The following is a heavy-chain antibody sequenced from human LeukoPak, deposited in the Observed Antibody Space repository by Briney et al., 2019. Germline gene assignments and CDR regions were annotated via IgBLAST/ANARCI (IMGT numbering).Heavy chain of an antibody. CDR2: INHSGST. Sequence: SETLSLTCAVYGGSFSGYYWSWIRQPPGKGLEWIGEINHSGSTNYNPSLKSRVTISVDTSKNQFSLKLSSVTAADTAVYYCARGALSYDFWSGYYTNYFDYWGQGTLVTVSS. CDR1: GGSFSGYY. D-gene: IGHD3-3*01. J-gene: IGHJ4*02. V-gene: IGHV4-34*01. CDR3: ARGALSYDFWSGYYTNYFDY.